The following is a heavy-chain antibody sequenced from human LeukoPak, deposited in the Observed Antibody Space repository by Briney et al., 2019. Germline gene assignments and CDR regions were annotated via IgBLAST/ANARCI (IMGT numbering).Heavy chain of an antibody. CDR1: GGSISSGSYY. J-gene: IGHJ6*03. D-gene: IGHD6-13*01. V-gene: IGHV4-61*02. Sequence: PSQTLSLTCTVSGGSISSGSYYWSWIRQPAGKGLEWIGRIDTSGSTNYNPSLKSRVTISVDTSKNQFSLKLSSVTAADTAVYYCARGGYSSSWDYYYYYMDVWGKGTTVTVSS. CDR3: ARGGYSSSWDYYYYYMDV. CDR2: IDTSGST.